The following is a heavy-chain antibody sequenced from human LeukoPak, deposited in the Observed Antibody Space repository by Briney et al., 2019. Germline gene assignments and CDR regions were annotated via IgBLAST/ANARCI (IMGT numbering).Heavy chain of an antibody. Sequence: GGSLRLSCAASGFIFSNYGMNWVRQAPGKGLEWVSSISSSSSYIYYADSVKGRFTISRDNAKNSLYLQMNSLRAEDTAVYYCARGSRDGYYGPYWGQGTLVTVSS. V-gene: IGHV3-21*01. J-gene: IGHJ4*02. CDR3: ARGSRDGYYGPY. D-gene: IGHD5-24*01. CDR2: ISSSSSYI. CDR1: GFIFSNYG.